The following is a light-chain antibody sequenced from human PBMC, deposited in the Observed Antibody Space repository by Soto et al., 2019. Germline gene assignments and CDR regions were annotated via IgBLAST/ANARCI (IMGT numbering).Light chain of an antibody. CDR3: QQRDNWPLT. V-gene: IGKV3-11*01. J-gene: IGKJ1*01. Sequence: EIVLTQSPATLSLSRGERATLSCRASQSVSSYLAWYQQKFGQAPRLLISDASNRATGIPARFSGSGSATDFTLTISSLEPEDFATYYCQQRDNWPLTFGQGTKVEI. CDR2: DAS. CDR1: QSVSSY.